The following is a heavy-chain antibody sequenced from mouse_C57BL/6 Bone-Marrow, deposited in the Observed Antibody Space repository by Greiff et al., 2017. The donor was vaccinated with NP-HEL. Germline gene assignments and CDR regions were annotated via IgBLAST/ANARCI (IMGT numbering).Heavy chain of an antibody. CDR1: GYTFTSYW. J-gene: IGHJ1*03. D-gene: IGHD1-1*01. CDR2: IDPNSGGT. Sequence: QGQRQQPGADLVKPGASVKLSCKASGYTFTSYWMHWVKQRPGRGLEWIGRIDPNSGGTKFNEKFKTKATLTVDEPSSTAYMQLSSLTSEDSAVYYCARYYYGSRGWYFDVWGTGTTVTVSS. CDR3: ARYYYGSRGWYFDV. V-gene: IGHV1-72*01.